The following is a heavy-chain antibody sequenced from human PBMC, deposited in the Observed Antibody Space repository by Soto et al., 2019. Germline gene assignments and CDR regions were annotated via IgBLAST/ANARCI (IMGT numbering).Heavy chain of an antibody. CDR3: AGETAYCGGDCYSGAFDI. CDR1: GFTFSSYG. J-gene: IGHJ3*02. D-gene: IGHD2-21*02. CDR2: IWYDGSNK. Sequence: GGSLRLSCAASGFTFSSYGMHWVRQAPGKGLEWVAVIWYDGSNKYYADSVKGRFTISRDNSKNTLYLQMNSLRAEDTAVYYCAGETAYCGGDCYSGAFDIWGQGTMVTVSS. V-gene: IGHV3-33*01.